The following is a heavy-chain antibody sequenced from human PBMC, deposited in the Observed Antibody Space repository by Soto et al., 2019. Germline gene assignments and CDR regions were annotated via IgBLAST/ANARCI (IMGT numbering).Heavy chain of an antibody. Sequence: QVQLVQSETEVKKPGSAVKVSCKASGGTFNTYAMNWVRQAPGQGLEWMGGIIPMFDTPRYAQKFQGRVTITVEESTTTAYMELSSLRSDDTAVYYCTRSIGSGGVIGGFDYWGQGTLVTVSS. CDR3: TRSIGSGGVIGGFDY. CDR1: GGTFNTYA. V-gene: IGHV1-69*01. J-gene: IGHJ4*02. D-gene: IGHD3-16*02. CDR2: IIPMFDTP.